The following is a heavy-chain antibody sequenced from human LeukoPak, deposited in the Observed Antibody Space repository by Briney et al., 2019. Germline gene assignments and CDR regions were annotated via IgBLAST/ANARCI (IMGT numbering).Heavy chain of an antibody. D-gene: IGHD7-27*01. CDR2: MSPNSGDT. J-gene: IGHJ4*02. Sequence: GASVKVPCKASGYTFTTHDINWVRQATGQGLEWLGWMSPNSGDTGYAQKFQGRVTMTSDSSISTAYMELSNLRSEDTAIYYCVRTPPNWGFDYWGQGTLVTVSS. V-gene: IGHV1-8*01. CDR3: VRTPPNWGFDY. CDR1: GYTFTTHD.